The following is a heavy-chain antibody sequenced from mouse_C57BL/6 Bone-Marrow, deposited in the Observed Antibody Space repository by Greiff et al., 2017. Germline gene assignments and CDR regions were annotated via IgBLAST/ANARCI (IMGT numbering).Heavy chain of an antibody. CDR2: ISYDGSN. V-gene: IGHV3-6*01. D-gene: IGHD2-4*01. Sequence: ESGPGLVKPSQSLSLTCSVTGYSITSGYYWNWIRQFPGNKLEWMGYISYDGSNNYNPSLKNRISITRDTSKNQFFLKLNSVTTEDTATYYCARGYDYDVDYWGQGTTLTVSS. J-gene: IGHJ2*01. CDR3: ARGYDYDVDY. CDR1: GYSITSGYY.